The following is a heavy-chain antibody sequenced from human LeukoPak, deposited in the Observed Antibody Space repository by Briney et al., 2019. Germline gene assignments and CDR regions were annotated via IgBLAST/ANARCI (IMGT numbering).Heavy chain of an antibody. V-gene: IGHV3-30-3*01. D-gene: IGHD3-10*01. CDR2: ISYDGSNR. J-gene: IGHJ4*02. Sequence: NPGGSLRLSCAASGFTFSSYAMHWVRQAPGKGLEWVAVISYDGSNRYYADSVKGRFTISRDNSRNTLYLQMNSLRAEDTAVYYCASPTGEYGPHLNWLSRPDWGQGTLVTVSS. CDR1: GFTFSSYA. CDR3: ASPTGEYGPHLNWLSRPD.